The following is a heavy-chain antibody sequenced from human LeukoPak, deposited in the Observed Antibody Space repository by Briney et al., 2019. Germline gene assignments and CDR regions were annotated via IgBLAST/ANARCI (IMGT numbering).Heavy chain of an antibody. CDR1: GGSISSGSYY. Sequence: PSQTLSLTCTVSGGSISSGSYYWSWIRQPAWKGLEWIGRIYTSGSTNYNPSLKSRVTISVDTSKNQFSLKLSSVTAADTAVYYCARDSKGGYRSLGYWGQGTLVTVSS. J-gene: IGHJ4*02. CDR3: ARDSKGGYRSLGY. CDR2: IYTSGST. V-gene: IGHV4-61*02. D-gene: IGHD5-12*01.